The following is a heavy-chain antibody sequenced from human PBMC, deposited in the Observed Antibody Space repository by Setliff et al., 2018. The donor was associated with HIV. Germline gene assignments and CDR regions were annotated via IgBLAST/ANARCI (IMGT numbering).Heavy chain of an antibody. CDR3: ARSRPYNSALDY. J-gene: IGHJ4*02. CDR2: IYSDGST. V-gene: IGHV3-66*02. Sequence: GESLKISCEASGFTVSSSYMAWVRQAPGKGLERVSTIYSDGSTYHRDSVKGRFTLSRDNSKNTVYLQVGSLRPDDTAMYYCARSRPYNSALDYWGQGTLVTVSS. D-gene: IGHD6-25*01. CDR1: GFTVSSSY.